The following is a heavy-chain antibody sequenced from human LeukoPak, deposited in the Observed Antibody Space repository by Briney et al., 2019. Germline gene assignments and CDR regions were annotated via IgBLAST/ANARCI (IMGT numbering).Heavy chain of an antibody. CDR2: ISAYNGNT. CDR1: GYTFTSYY. Sequence: ASVKVSCKASGYTFTSYYIHWMRQAPGQGLEWMGWISAYNGNTNYAQKLQGRVTMTTDTSTSTAYMELRSLRSNDTAVYYCARDPSLAAAGTGYDYWGQGTLVTVSS. D-gene: IGHD6-13*01. J-gene: IGHJ4*02. V-gene: IGHV1-18*04. CDR3: ARDPSLAAAGTGYDY.